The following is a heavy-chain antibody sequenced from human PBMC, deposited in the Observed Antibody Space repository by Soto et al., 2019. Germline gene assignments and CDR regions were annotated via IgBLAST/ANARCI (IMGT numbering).Heavy chain of an antibody. D-gene: IGHD3-10*01. J-gene: IGHJ6*02. CDR1: GYTFSSYG. Sequence: QVQLVESGGGVVQPGRSLRLSCAASGYTFSSYGMHWVRQAPGKGLEWVAVISYDGSNKYYADSVKGRFTISRDNSKNTLYLQMNSLRAEDTAVYYCAKHDGSYYYGSGSFKSAPDVWGQGTTVTVSS. CDR2: ISYDGSNK. V-gene: IGHV3-30*18. CDR3: AKHDGSYYYGSGSFKSAPDV.